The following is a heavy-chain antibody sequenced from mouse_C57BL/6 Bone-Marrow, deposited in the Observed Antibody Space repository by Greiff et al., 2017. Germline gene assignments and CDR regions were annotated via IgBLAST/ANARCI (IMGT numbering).Heavy chain of an antibody. CDR1: GYSITSGYY. Sequence: VQLQQSGPGLVKPSQSLSLTCSVTGYSITSGYYWNWIRQFPGNKLEWMGYISYDGSNNYNPSLKNRISITRDTSKNQFFLKLNSVTTEDTATYYCARSFITTVPRYFDVWGTGTTVTVSS. D-gene: IGHD1-1*01. CDR2: ISYDGSN. CDR3: ARSFITTVPRYFDV. J-gene: IGHJ1*03. V-gene: IGHV3-6*01.